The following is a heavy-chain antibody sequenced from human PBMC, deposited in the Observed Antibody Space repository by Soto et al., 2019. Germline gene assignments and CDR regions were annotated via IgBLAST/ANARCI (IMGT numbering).Heavy chain of an antibody. CDR3: ARDPITGTTRWFDP. J-gene: IGHJ5*02. CDR1: GYSIISGYY. CDR2: IYHIGST. V-gene: IGHV4-38-2*02. D-gene: IGHD1-7*01. Sequence: QVQLQESGPGLVKPSETLSLTCAVSGYSIISGYYWGWIRQPPGKGLEWIGSIYHIGSTYYNPSLTSRVTISVDPSKNQCSLKLSAVTAADTAVYYCARDPITGTTRWFDPWGQGTLVTVSS.